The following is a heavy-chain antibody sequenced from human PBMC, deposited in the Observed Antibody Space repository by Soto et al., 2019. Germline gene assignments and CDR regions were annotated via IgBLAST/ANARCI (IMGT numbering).Heavy chain of an antibody. CDR3: AHRLISQQVEPPFDY. J-gene: IGHJ4*02. V-gene: IGHV2-5*02. Sequence: QITLKETGPTLVNPTQTLTLTCTFSGFSLSSNGVGVGWIRQPPGKALQWLAVIYWDDDKRYTPSLKSRLTITRDTSKNQVVLTMTNMDPVDTATYYCAHRLISQQVEPPFDYWGQGILVTVSS. CDR2: IYWDDDK. CDR1: GFSLSSNGVG. D-gene: IGHD1-26*01.